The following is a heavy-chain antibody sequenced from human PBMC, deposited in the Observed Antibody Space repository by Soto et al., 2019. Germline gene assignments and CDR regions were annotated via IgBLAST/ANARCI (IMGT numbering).Heavy chain of an antibody. V-gene: IGHV4-59*01. Sequence: SETLSLTCTVSGGSISSYYWSWIRQPPGKGLEWIGYIYYSGSTNYNPSLKSRVTISVDTSKNQFSLKLSSVTAADTAVYYCARDRRDDYNTYYMDVWGKGTTVTVSS. D-gene: IGHD3-16*01. CDR1: GGSISSYY. CDR2: IYYSGST. J-gene: IGHJ6*03. CDR3: ARDRRDDYNTYYMDV.